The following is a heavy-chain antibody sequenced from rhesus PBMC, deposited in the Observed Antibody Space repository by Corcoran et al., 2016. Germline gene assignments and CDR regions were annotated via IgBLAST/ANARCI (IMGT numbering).Heavy chain of an antibody. CDR2: IYGGSGSP. Sequence: QVQLQESGPGVVKPSETLSLTCAVSAGSISSSNWWSWIRQPPGQGLEWIGYIYGGSGSPRDIPSLKSRVTISTATSKNQFSLKLGSVTAADTAVYYCASPGYYFDYWGQGVLVTVSS. J-gene: IGHJ4*01. CDR3: ASPGYYFDY. CDR1: AGSISSSNW. D-gene: IGHD1-38*01. V-gene: IGHV4S7*01.